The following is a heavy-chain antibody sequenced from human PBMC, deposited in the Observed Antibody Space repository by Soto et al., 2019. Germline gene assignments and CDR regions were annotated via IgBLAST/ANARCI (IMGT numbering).Heavy chain of an antibody. CDR3: AKDVRPDGYWDLDY. V-gene: IGHV3-9*01. J-gene: IGHJ4*02. CDR2: ISRSSRSI. Sequence: VGSLRLCCEASGFAFDDFAIHWVLQAPGKGLEWVAGISRSSRSIAYADSVKGRFTISRDNSRNTLYLQMNSLRAEDTAVYYCAKDVRPDGYWDLDYWGQGTPVTVSS. D-gene: IGHD5-12*01. CDR1: GFAFDDFA.